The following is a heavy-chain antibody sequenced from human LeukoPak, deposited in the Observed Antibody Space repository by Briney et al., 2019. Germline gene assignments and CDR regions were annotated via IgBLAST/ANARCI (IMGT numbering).Heavy chain of an antibody. CDR2: IYSGGST. CDR3: ARDWGYCSSTSCYSSGFSWFDP. V-gene: IGHV3-66*01. Sequence: PGGSLRLSCAASGFTVSSNYMSWVRRAPGKGLEWVSVIYSGGSTYYADSVKGRFTISRDNSKNTLYLQMNSLRAEDTAVYYCARDWGYCSSTSCYSSGFSWFDPWGQGTLVTVSS. J-gene: IGHJ5*02. CDR1: GFTVSSNY. D-gene: IGHD2-2*01.